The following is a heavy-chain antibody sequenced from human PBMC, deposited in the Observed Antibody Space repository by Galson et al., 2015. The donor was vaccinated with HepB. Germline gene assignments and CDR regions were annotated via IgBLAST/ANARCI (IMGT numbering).Heavy chain of an antibody. CDR1: GFTFNSCA. CDR2: ISSGGGST. V-gene: IGHV3-23*01. Sequence: SLRLSCAASGFTFNSCAMSWVRQAPGKGLEWVSVISSGGGSTYYAGSAKGRFTISRDNSKTTLYLQMNSLRAEDTAVYYCARRDPVGTSLSAFDIWGQGTMVTVSS. J-gene: IGHJ3*02. CDR3: ARRDPVGTSLSAFDI. D-gene: IGHD1-26*01.